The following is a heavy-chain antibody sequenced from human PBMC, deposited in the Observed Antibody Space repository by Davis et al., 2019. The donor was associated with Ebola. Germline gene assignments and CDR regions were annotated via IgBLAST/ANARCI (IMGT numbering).Heavy chain of an antibody. J-gene: IGHJ6*02. Sequence: HTGGSLRLSCAASGFTVSSNYMSWVRQAPGKGLVWVSRINSDGTNTSCADSVKGRFIISRDNAKNTLYLQMSSLRAEDTAVYYCVKMFGGMDVWGQGTTVTVSS. D-gene: IGHD3-16*01. CDR2: INSDGTNT. CDR1: GFTVSSNY. CDR3: VKMFGGMDV. V-gene: IGHV3-74*01.